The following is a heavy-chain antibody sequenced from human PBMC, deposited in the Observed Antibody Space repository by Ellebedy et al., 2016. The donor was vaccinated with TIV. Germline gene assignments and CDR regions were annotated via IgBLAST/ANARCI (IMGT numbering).Heavy chain of an antibody. CDR1: GFTFSTYW. J-gene: IGHJ5*02. CDR2: IKEDGSAK. V-gene: IGHV3-7*01. Sequence: GESLKISCAASGFTFSTYWMGWVRQAAGKGLEWVANIKEDGSAKNYVDSVKGRFTISRDNAKNSLYLQMNSLRADDTAVYYCVRAVPNWFDPWGQGTLVTVSS. CDR3: VRAVPNWFDP.